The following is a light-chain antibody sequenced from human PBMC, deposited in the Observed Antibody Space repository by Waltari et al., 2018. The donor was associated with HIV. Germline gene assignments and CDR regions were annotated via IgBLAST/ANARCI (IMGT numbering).Light chain of an antibody. CDR3: AAWDDSLSGVL. Sequence: QSVLTQPPSASGTPGQRVTITCSGGASNIGSTIVYWYQQVPGLAPKLLIYANDQRPSGVPDRVSASKSGTSASLAISGLRSDDEADYYCAAWDDSLSGVLFGGGTKLTVL. V-gene: IGLV1-47*02. J-gene: IGLJ2*01. CDR2: AND. CDR1: ASNIGSTI.